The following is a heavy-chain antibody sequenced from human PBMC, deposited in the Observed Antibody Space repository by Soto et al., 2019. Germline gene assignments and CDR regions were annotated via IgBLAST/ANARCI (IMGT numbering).Heavy chain of an antibody. V-gene: IGHV4-59*01. CDR2: VHHTGNT. D-gene: IGHD3-10*01. J-gene: IGHJ4*02. CDR1: GGSIRDSF. Sequence: SETLSLTCTVSGGSIRDSFWSWVRQPPGKGLEWIGLVHHTGNTNYNPSLETRVTMLIDASANHFSLTLTSVTPADAAIYYCARGREDHVDHHFGHLFDSWGQGTLVTVSS. CDR3: ARGREDHVDHHFGHLFDS.